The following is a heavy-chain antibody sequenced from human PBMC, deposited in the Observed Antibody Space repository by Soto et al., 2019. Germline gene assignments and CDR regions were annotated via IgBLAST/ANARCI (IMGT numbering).Heavy chain of an antibody. Sequence: VESLTISCKGSGYSFAGYWITWVRQKPGKGLEWMGRIDPSDSQTYYSPSFRGHVTISVTKSITTVFLQWSSLRASDTAMYYCARQIYDSDTGPNFQYYFDSWGQGTLVTVSS. CDR2: IDPSDSQT. J-gene: IGHJ4*02. CDR1: GYSFAGYW. CDR3: ARQIYDSDTGPNFQYYFDS. V-gene: IGHV5-10-1*01. D-gene: IGHD3-22*01.